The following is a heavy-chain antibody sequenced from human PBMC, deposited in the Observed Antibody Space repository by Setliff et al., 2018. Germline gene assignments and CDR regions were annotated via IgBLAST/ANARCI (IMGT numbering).Heavy chain of an antibody. CDR1: GFTLSDLW. CDR2: INQDGSAK. Sequence: GGSLRLSCRASGFTLSDLWMAWVRHTPGKGLEWVANINQDGSAKYYVDSVKGRFTISRDNSGNTLYLLMNSLRGDDTASYYCARDPNGDYVGAFDPWGQGILVTVSS. J-gene: IGHJ5*02. CDR3: ARDPNGDYVGAFDP. V-gene: IGHV3-7*03. D-gene: IGHD4-17*01.